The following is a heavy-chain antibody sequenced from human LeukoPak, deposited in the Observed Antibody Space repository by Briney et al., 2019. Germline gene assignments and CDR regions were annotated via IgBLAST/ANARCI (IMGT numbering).Heavy chain of an antibody. V-gene: IGHV4-59*01. D-gene: IGHD6-6*01. J-gene: IGHJ4*02. CDR3: ARSSSGDYLDY. Sequence: PSETLSLTCTVSGGSISSYYWSWIRQPPGKGLEWTGYIYYSGSTNYNPSLKSRVTISVDTSKNQFSLKLSSVTAADTAVYYCARSSSGDYLDYWGQGTLVTVSS. CDR2: IYYSGST. CDR1: GGSISSYY.